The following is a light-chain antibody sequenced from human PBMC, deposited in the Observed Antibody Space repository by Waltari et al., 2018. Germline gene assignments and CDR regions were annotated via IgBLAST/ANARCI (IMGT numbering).Light chain of an antibody. J-gene: IGKJ2*01. CDR1: QSVDNY. V-gene: IGKV1-39*01. CDR3: QQSYSMPRT. Sequence: DIQMTQSTSSLSASVGDRVAITCRASQSVDNYLNWYRQRPGKAPELLIYAASSLQGGVPSRFTGSGYGTDFTLTISSLQSEDFATYYCQQSYSMPRTFGQGTKLEI. CDR2: AAS.